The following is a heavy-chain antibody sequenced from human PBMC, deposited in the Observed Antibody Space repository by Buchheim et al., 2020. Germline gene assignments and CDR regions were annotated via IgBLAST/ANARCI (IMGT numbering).Heavy chain of an antibody. CDR2: ISSSGSTI. Sequence: EVQLVESGGGLVQPGGSLRLSCAASGFTFSSYEMNWVRQAPGKGLEWVSYISSSGSTIYYADSVKGRFTISRDNAKNSLYRQMNSLRAEDTAVYYCAATYYYDSSGYYSLGHLDYWGQGTL. CDR1: GFTFSSYE. J-gene: IGHJ4*02. D-gene: IGHD3-22*01. V-gene: IGHV3-48*03. CDR3: AATYYYDSSGYYSLGHLDY.